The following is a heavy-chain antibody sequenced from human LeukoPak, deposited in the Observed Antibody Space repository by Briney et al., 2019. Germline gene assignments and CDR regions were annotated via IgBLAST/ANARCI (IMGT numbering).Heavy chain of an antibody. D-gene: IGHD5-24*01. V-gene: IGHV4-4*07. J-gene: IGHJ4*02. CDR3: ARYGVATIFYFDY. CDR2: IYTSGST. Sequence: SETLSLTCTVSGRSISSYYWSWIRQPAGKGLEWIGRIYTSGSTNYNPSLKSRVTISLDKSKKQFSLKLSSVTAADTAVYYCARYGVATIFYFDYWGQGTLVTVSS. CDR1: GRSISSYY.